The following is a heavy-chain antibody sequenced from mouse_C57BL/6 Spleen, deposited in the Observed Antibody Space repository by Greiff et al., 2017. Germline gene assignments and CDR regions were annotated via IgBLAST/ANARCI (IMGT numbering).Heavy chain of an antibody. D-gene: IGHD1-1*01. Sequence: QVQLQQSGAELARPGASVKLSCKASGYTFTSYGISWVKQRTGQGLEWIGEIYPRSGNTYYNEKFKGKATLTADQSSSTAYMELRSLTSEDSAVXFCARNYPYYYGSSPYARDDWGQGTSVTVSS. CDR2: IYPRSGNT. J-gene: IGHJ4*01. V-gene: IGHV1-81*01. CDR1: GYTFTSYG. CDR3: ARNYPYYYGSSPYARDD.